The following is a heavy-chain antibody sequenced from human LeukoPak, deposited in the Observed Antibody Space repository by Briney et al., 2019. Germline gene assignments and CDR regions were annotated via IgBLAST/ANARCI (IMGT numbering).Heavy chain of an antibody. CDR2: IYTSGST. Sequence: PSETLSLTCTVSGGSISSYYWSWIRQPAGKGLEWIGRIYTSGSTNYNPSLKSRVTMSVDTSKNQFSLKLSSVTAADTAVYYCARTLGLKDRDDAFDIWGQGTMVTVSS. V-gene: IGHV4-4*07. CDR1: GGSISSYY. D-gene: IGHD3-16*01. J-gene: IGHJ3*02. CDR3: ARTLGLKDRDDAFDI.